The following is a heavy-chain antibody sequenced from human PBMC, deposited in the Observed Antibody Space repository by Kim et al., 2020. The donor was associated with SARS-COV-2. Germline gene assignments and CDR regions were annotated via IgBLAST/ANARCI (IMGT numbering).Heavy chain of an antibody. CDR1: GFTFSSYW. D-gene: IGHD3-9*01. CDR2: INSDGSST. CDR3: ATSSYFDWLGFDY. V-gene: IGHV3-74*01. Sequence: GGSLRLSCAASGFTFSSYWMHWVRQAPGKGLVWVSRINSDGSSTSYADSVKGRFTISRDNAKNTLYLQMNSLRAEDTAVYYCATSSYFDWLGFDYWGQGTLVTVSS. J-gene: IGHJ4*02.